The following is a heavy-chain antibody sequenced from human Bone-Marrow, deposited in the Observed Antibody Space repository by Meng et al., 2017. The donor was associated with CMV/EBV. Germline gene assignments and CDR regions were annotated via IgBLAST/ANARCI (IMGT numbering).Heavy chain of an antibody. CDR3: ASIQGYYYDSSGSLGAKAFDI. D-gene: IGHD3-22*01. J-gene: IGHJ3*02. CDR2: IYPGDSDT. V-gene: IGHV5-51*01. Sequence: KVSCKGSGYSFTSYWIGWVRQMPGKGLEWMGIIYPGDSDTRYSPSFQGQVTISADRSISTAYLQWSSLKASDTAMYYCASIQGYYYDSSGSLGAKAFDIWGQGTMVTVSS. CDR1: GYSFTSYW.